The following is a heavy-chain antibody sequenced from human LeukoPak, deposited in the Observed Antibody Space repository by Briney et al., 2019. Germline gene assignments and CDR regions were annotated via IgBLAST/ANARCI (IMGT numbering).Heavy chain of an antibody. CDR1: GDSVSSNSAA. D-gene: IGHD6-25*01. CDR2: TYYRSKWST. Sequence: SQTLSLTCAISGDSVSSNSAAWNWIRQSPSRGLEWLGRTYYRSKWSTVYAESVKSRIIIRPDTSRNQFSLQLNSVTPEDTAVYYCASSGLDYWGQGTLVTVSS. J-gene: IGHJ4*02. V-gene: IGHV6-1*01. CDR3: ASSGLDY.